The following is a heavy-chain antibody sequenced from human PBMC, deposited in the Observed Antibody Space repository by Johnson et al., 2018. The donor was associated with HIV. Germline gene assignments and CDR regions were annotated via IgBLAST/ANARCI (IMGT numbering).Heavy chain of an antibody. CDR3: AKDLAIYDYVWEGVFDI. CDR1: GFTFDDYG. Sequence: VLLVESGGSVIRPGGSLRLSCAASGFTFDDYGMSWVRQAPGKGLEWVSDINWNGGRTGYADSVKGRFTISRDKAKNSLYLQMNSLKVEDTALYYCAKDLAIYDYVWEGVFDIWGQGTMATVSS. J-gene: IGHJ3*02. D-gene: IGHD3-16*01. V-gene: IGHV3-20*04. CDR2: INWNGGRT.